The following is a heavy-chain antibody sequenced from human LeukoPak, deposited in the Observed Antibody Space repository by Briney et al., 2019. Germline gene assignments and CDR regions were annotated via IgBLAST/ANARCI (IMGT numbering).Heavy chain of an antibody. CDR1: GFIFSSYG. J-gene: IGHJ4*02. CDR2: ISRDGSNK. CDR3: ARDRDGYNGFDY. Sequence: PGGSLRLSCAASGFIFSSYGMHWVRQAPGKGLEWVAVISRDGSNKYYADSVKGRFTISRDNSKNTLYLQMNSLRGEDTAVYYCARDRDGYNGFDYWGQGTLVTVSS. V-gene: IGHV3-30*03. D-gene: IGHD5-24*01.